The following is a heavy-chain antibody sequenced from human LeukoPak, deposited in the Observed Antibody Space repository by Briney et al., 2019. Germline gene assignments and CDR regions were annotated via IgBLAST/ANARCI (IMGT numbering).Heavy chain of an antibody. CDR1: GYTFTGYY. D-gene: IGHD3-22*01. Sequence: GASVKVSCKASGYTFTGYYMHWVRQAPGQGLEWMGWINPNSGGTNYAQKFQGRVTMTRDTSISTAYMELSRLRSDDTAVYYCARERDYYDSSGYYGYWGQGTLVTVSS. V-gene: IGHV1-2*02. CDR3: ARERDYYDSSGYYGY. CDR2: INPNSGGT. J-gene: IGHJ4*02.